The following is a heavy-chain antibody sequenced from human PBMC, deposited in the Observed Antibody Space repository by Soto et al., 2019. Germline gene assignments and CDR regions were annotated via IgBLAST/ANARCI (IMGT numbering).Heavy chain of an antibody. Sequence: ASVKVSCKASGYTFTSYAIDWVRQATGQGLEWVGGMIPNSGNADYAQKFQGRVTMTRNTSISTAYMELSSLRSEDTAVYYCASSGSYSSGSYGFDCWGQGTMVTVSS. CDR2: MIPNSGNA. J-gene: IGHJ4*03. CDR1: GYTFTSYA. V-gene: IGHV1-8*01. CDR3: ASSGSYSSGSYGFDC. D-gene: IGHD6-19*01.